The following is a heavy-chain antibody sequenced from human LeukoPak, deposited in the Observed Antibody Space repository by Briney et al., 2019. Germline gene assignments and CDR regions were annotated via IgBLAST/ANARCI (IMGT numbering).Heavy chain of an antibody. Sequence: SETLSLTCAVYGGSFSGYYWSWIRQPPGKGLEWIGYIYTSGSTNYNPSLKSRVTISVDTSKNQFSLKLSSVTAADTAVYYCARLRSNWNYLGFDPWGQGTLVTVSS. V-gene: IGHV4-4*09. D-gene: IGHD1-7*01. CDR1: GGSFSGYY. CDR2: IYTSGST. J-gene: IGHJ5*02. CDR3: ARLRSNWNYLGFDP.